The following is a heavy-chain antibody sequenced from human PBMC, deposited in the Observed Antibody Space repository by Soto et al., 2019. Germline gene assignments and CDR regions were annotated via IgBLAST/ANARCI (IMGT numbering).Heavy chain of an antibody. J-gene: IGHJ4*02. D-gene: IGHD6-6*01. CDR2: ISLSGGMT. CDR3: ARPPHSSSSLRFDF. CDR1: GYSFSSDF. V-gene: IGHV1-46*01. Sequence: ASVKVSCKASGYSFSSDFIHWVRQAPGHGLEWMGIISLSGGMTNYAKKFQGRVAVTRDTSTSTVYTELNTLRSDDTAVYFSARPPHSSSSLRFDFWGQGTQVTVSS.